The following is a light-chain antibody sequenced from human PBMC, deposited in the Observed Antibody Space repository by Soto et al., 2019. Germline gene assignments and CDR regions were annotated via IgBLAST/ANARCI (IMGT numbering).Light chain of an antibody. V-gene: IGKV1-39*01. J-gene: IGKJ2*01. CDR1: RSISSY. CDR3: QQSYNTPYT. Sequence: DIQMTQSPSSLSVSVGDRVTITCRASRSISSYLNWYQQKPGKAPELLIYASFNLHSGVPSRFSGSGSGTAFTLTISSLQPEDCATYYCQQSYNTPYTSGQGTKLEIK. CDR2: ASF.